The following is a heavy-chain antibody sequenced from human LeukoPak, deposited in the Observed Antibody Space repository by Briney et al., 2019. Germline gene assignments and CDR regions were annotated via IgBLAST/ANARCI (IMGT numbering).Heavy chain of an antibody. V-gene: IGHV4-39*07. CDR3: ARSGGYSSSWSL. J-gene: IGHJ4*02. CDR1: GDSLYSNTYY. Sequence: PSETLSLTCTLSGDSLYSNTYYWGWIRQPPGKGLEWIGSLYYSGGTYYNPSLMSRVTISVDTSKNQFSLKLNSVTAADTAVYYCARSGGYSSSWSLWGQGTLVTVSS. D-gene: IGHD6-13*01. CDR2: LYYSGGT.